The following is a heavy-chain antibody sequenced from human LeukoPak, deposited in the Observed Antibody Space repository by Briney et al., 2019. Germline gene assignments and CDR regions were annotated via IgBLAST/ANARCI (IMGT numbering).Heavy chain of an antibody. V-gene: IGHV3-74*01. CDR3: AKDRGY. D-gene: IGHD2-15*01. CDR2: INTDGSST. CDR1: GFTFSSFW. Sequence: GGPLRLSCAGSGFTFSSFWMHWVRQAPGKGLVGVSHINTDGSSTSYADSVRGRFTISRDNAKNTLYLQMSSLRAEDTAVYYCAKDRGYWGQGTLVTVSS. J-gene: IGHJ4*02.